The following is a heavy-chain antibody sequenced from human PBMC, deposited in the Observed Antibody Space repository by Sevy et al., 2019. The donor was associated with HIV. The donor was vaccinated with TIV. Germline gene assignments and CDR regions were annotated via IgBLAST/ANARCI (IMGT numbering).Heavy chain of an antibody. D-gene: IGHD3-10*01. V-gene: IGHV3-23*01. J-gene: IGHJ5*02. Sequence: GGSLRLSCVASGFTFSSYGMSWVRPAPGEGLECVSDISGSGGSTNYADSVRGRFTISRDNSKNTLYLQMNSLRADDTAVYYCVKETIRGTYNWFDPWGQGTLVTVSS. CDR3: VKETIRGTYNWFDP. CDR2: ISGSGGST. CDR1: GFTFSSYG.